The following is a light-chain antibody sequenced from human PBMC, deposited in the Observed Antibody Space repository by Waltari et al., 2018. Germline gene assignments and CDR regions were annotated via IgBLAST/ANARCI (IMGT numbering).Light chain of an antibody. CDR1: NIGRKN. CDR2: DDS. CDR3: QVWDIDSDHPV. V-gene: IGLV3-21*02. Sequence: SFVLTQPPSVSVAPGQTARITCGANNIGRKNVTWYQQKSGQAPVLVVYDDSDRPSGIPERFSGSNSGNTATLTISRVEAGDEADFYCQVWDIDSDHPVFGTGTTVTVL. J-gene: IGLJ1*01.